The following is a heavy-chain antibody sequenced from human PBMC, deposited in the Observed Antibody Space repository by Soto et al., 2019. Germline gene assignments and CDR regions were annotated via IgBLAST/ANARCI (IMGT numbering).Heavy chain of an antibody. Sequence: KASETLSLTCTVSGASVSSYFWSWVRQPPGRGLEWIGYIYNSGRTNYNPSLKSRVTISLDTSDNDFSLRLTSLTAADTAVYYCARVHSGRSSGHGLDVWGQGTTVTVSS. D-gene: IGHD6-19*01. J-gene: IGHJ6*02. CDR3: ARVHSGRSSGHGLDV. CDR2: IYNSGRT. CDR1: GASVSSYF. V-gene: IGHV4-59*02.